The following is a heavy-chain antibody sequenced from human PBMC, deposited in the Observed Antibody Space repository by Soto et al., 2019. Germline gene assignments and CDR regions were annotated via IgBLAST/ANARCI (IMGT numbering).Heavy chain of an antibody. V-gene: IGHV3-33*01. D-gene: IGHD2-15*01. Sequence: HPGGSLRLSCAASGFTFTTYGMHWVRQAPGKGLEWVTFIWYDGSNKYYADSVKGRFTISRDNSKNTLYLQMSSLRAEDTAVYYCARVTPRYYGMDVWGQGTTVTVSS. CDR2: IWYDGSNK. CDR1: GFTFTTYG. CDR3: ARVTPRYYGMDV. J-gene: IGHJ6*02.